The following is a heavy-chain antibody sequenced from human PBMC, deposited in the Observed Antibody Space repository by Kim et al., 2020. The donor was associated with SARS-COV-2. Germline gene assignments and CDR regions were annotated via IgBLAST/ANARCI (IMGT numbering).Heavy chain of an antibody. J-gene: IGHJ6*02. Sequence: GGSLRLSCAASGFTFSSYSMNWVRQAPGKGLEWVSSISSSSSYIYYADSLKGRFTISRDNAKNSLYLQMNSLRAEDTAVYYRAPPTGYGMDVWGQGTTVTVSS. D-gene: IGHD4-17*01. CDR3: APPTGYGMDV. CDR1: GFTFSSYS. V-gene: IGHV3-21*01. CDR2: ISSSSSYI.